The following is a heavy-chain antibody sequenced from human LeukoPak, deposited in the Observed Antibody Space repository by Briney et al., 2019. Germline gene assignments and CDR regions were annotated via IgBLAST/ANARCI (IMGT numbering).Heavy chain of an antibody. Sequence: ASVKVSCKASGYTFTGHYMHWARQAPGQGLEWMGWINPNSGGTNYARKFQGRVTMTRDTSISTAYMELSRLRSDDTAVYYCARGLSYSSGWYDPGDYWGQGTLVTVSS. CDR1: GYTFTGHY. CDR3: ARGLSYSSGWYDPGDY. D-gene: IGHD6-19*01. CDR2: INPNSGGT. V-gene: IGHV1-2*02. J-gene: IGHJ4*02.